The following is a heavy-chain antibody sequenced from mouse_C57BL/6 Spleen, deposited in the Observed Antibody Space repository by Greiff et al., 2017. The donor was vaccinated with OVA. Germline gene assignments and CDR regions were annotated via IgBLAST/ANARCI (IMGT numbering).Heavy chain of an antibody. J-gene: IGHJ3*01. CDR1: GYTFTDYN. Sequence: EVHLVESGPELVKPGASVKMSCKASGYTFTDYNMHWVKQSHGKSLEWIGYINPNNGGTSYNQKFKGKATLTVNKSSSTAYMELRSLTSEDSAVYYCARVGLYYSNPFAYWGQGTLVTVSA. V-gene: IGHV1-22*01. CDR2: INPNNGGT. D-gene: IGHD2-5*01. CDR3: ARVGLYYSNPFAY.